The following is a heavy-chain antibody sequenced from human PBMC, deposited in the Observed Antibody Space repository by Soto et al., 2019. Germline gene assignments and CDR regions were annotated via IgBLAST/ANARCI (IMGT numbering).Heavy chain of an antibody. J-gene: IGHJ4*02. V-gene: IGHV4-59*08. Sequence: SETLSLTCTVSGGSISSYYWSWIRQPPRKGLEWIGYIYYSGSTNYNPSLKSRVTISVDTSKNQFSLKLSYVTAADTAVYYCARRYGVYFDYWGQGTLVTVSS. CDR1: GGSISSYY. CDR2: IYYSGST. D-gene: IGHD4-17*01. CDR3: ARRYGVYFDY.